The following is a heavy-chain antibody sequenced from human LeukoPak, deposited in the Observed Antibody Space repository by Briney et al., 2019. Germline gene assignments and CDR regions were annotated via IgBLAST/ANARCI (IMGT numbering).Heavy chain of an antibody. CDR2: ISHDGNTG. J-gene: IGHJ4*02. CDR3: ARDFNWAFDY. V-gene: IGHV3-30-3*01. Sequence: PGRSLRLSCAASGFTFRTYAMHWVRQVPGKGLEWLAIISHDGNTGHYADSVKGRFTISRDNSKDTVDLQMNSLRADDTAVYYCARDFNWAFDYWGQGTLVTVSS. D-gene: IGHD3-16*01. CDR1: GFTFRTYA.